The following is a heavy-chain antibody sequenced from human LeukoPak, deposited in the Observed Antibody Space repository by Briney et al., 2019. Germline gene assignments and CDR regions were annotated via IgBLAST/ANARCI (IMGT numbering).Heavy chain of an antibody. CDR1: GLSFDIHW. CDR3: VRDRRRSSLSLDY. Sequence: GGSLRLSCAASGLSFDIHWMSWVRQAPGKGLEWVANIKHDGTEKYYVDSVKGRFTISRDNARNSLYLQMNSLRAEDTAVYFCVRDRRRSSLSLDYWGQGTLVTVSS. D-gene: IGHD6-6*01. V-gene: IGHV3-7*03. J-gene: IGHJ4*02. CDR2: IKHDGTEK.